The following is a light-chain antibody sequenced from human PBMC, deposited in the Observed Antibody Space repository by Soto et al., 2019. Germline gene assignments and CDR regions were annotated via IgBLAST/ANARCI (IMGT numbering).Light chain of an antibody. J-gene: IGKJ1*01. Sequence: DIQMTQSPSSLSAFVGDRVTITCRASQSISSYLNWYQQKPGEAPKLLIYAASNLQSGVPSRFSGGGSGTEFTLTISSLQPDDFATYYCLQDYDYPRTFGQGTKVDI. CDR1: QSISSY. CDR2: AAS. CDR3: LQDYDYPRT. V-gene: IGKV1-39*01.